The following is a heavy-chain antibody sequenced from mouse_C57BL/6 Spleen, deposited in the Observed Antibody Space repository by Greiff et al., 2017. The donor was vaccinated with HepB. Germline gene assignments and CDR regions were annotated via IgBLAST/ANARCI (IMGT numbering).Heavy chain of an antibody. Sequence: EVKLVESGAELVRPGASVKLSCTASGFNIKDDYMHWVKQRPEQGLEWIGWIDPENGDTEYASKFQGKATITADTSSNTAYLQLSSLTSEDTAVYYCTTSVTTEFAYWGQGTLVTVSA. V-gene: IGHV14-4*01. D-gene: IGHD2-2*01. CDR2: IDPENGDT. CDR3: TTSVTTEFAY. CDR1: GFNIKDDY. J-gene: IGHJ3*01.